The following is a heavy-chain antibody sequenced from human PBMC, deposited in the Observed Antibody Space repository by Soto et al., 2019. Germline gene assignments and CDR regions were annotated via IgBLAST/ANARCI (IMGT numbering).Heavy chain of an antibody. V-gene: IGHV1-69*01. CDR3: AITDSRRGYSYGRFGD. Sequence: QVQLVQSGAEVKEPGSSVKVSCKASGGTFSSYTITWVRQAPGQGLEWMGGIIPIFGTTNYAQKFQGRVTITADESTSTAYMELSSPTSEDTAMYYCAITDSRRGYSYGRFGDWGQGTLVTVSS. J-gene: IGHJ4*01. CDR2: IIPIFGTT. CDR1: GGTFSSYT. D-gene: IGHD5-12*01.